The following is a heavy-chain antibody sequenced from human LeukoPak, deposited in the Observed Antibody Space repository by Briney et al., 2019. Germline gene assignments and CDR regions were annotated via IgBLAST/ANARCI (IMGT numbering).Heavy chain of an antibody. V-gene: IGHV3-74*01. CDR3: VSLLAGS. Sequence: GGSLRLSCAVSGFTFSTSWMNWVRHVPGEGPVWVSRINPDGSITGYADSAKGRFSISRDNSKSTLYLQMNSLRGEDTAIYYCVSLLAGSWGQGTRVTVSS. CDR2: INPDGSIT. CDR1: GFTFSTSW. J-gene: IGHJ5*02.